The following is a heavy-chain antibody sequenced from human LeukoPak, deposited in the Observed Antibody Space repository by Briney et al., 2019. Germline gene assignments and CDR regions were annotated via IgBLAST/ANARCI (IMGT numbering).Heavy chain of an antibody. CDR3: AIRPDPYYYGSGSRPFDY. V-gene: IGHV3-23*01. CDR1: GFTFSSYA. J-gene: IGHJ4*02. D-gene: IGHD3-10*01. Sequence: GGSLRLSCAASGFTFSSYAMSWVRQAPGKGLAWVSAISGSGGSTYYADSVKGRFTISRDNSKNTLYLQMNSLRAEDTAVYYCAIRPDPYYYGSGSRPFDYWGQGTLVTVSS. CDR2: ISGSGGST.